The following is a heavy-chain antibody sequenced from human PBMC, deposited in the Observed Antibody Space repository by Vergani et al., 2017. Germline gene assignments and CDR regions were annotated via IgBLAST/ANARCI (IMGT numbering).Heavy chain of an antibody. CDR3: ARIRSHTQGDY. J-gene: IGHJ4*02. V-gene: IGHV3-53*01. Sequence: EVQLVESGGGLIQPGGSLRLSCAASGFTVSSNYMSWVRQAPGKGLEWVSVIYSGGSTYYSDSVKGRFTISRDNSKNTLYLQMNSLRAEDTAVYYCARIRSHTQGDYWGQGTLVTVSS. D-gene: IGHD4-17*01. CDR1: GFTVSSNY. CDR2: IYSGGST.